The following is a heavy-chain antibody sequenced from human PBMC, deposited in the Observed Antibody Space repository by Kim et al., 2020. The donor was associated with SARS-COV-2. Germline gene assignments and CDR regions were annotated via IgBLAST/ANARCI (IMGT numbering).Heavy chain of an antibody. D-gene: IGHD2-15*01. CDR3: ARASRVVGNWFDP. CDR2: ISYDGSNK. CDR1: GFTFSSYA. V-gene: IGHV3-30-3*01. J-gene: IGHJ5*02. Sequence: GGSLRLSCAASGFTFSSYAMHWVRQAPGKGLEWVAVISYDGSNKYYADSVKGRFTISRDNSKNTLYLQMNSLRAEDTAVYYCARASRVVGNWFDPWGQGTLVTVSS.